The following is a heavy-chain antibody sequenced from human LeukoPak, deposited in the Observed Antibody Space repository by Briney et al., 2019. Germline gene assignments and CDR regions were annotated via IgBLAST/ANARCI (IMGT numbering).Heavy chain of an antibody. CDR2: IIPTVGTA. D-gene: IGHD5-12*01. V-gene: IGHV1-69*05. Sequence: GASVKVSCKASGGTFSTFAVNWVRQAPGQGLEWMGGIIPTVGTAKYAQRFQGRVTITRDESTDTAFMELIGLRSEDTAVYYCARGVSGYDYSSHFDYWGQGTLVTVSP. CDR1: GGTFSTFA. CDR3: ARGVSGYDYSSHFDY. J-gene: IGHJ4*02.